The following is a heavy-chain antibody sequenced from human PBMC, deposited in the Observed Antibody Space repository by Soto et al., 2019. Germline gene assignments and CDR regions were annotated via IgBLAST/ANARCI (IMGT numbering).Heavy chain of an antibody. V-gene: IGHV5-51*01. CDR3: ARHGGIAVAGILSWFDP. CDR2: IYPGDSDT. Sequence: PGESLKISCKGSGYSFTSYWIGWVRQMPGKGLEWMGIIYPGDSDTRYSPSFQGQVTISADKSISTAYLQWSSLKASDTAMYYCARHGGIAVAGILSWFDPWGQGTLVTVPQ. D-gene: IGHD6-19*01. J-gene: IGHJ5*02. CDR1: GYSFTSYW.